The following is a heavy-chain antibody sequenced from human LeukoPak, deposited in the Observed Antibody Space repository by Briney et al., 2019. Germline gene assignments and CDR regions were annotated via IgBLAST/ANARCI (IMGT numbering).Heavy chain of an antibody. CDR2: IIPILGIA. D-gene: IGHD1-7*01. Sequence: GASVTVSCKASGYTFTGQYLHWVRQAPGQGLEWMGRIIPILGIANYAQKFQGRVTITADKSTSTAYMELSSLRSEDTAVYYCARDRVADGDNWNLLGAFDIWGQGTMVTVSS. CDR1: GYTFTGQY. J-gene: IGHJ3*02. CDR3: ARDRVADGDNWNLLGAFDI. V-gene: IGHV1-69*04.